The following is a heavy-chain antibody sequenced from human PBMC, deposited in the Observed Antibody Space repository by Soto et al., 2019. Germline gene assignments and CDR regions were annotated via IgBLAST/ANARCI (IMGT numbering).Heavy chain of an antibody. CDR1: GGSISSGGYS. D-gene: IGHD6-6*01. J-gene: IGHJ4*02. CDR3: ASSIAARGVRSYYFDY. CDR2: IYHSGST. Sequence: PSETLSLTCAVSGGSISSGGYSWSWIRQPPGKGLEWIGYIYHSGSTYYNPSLKSRVTISVDRSKNQFSLKLSSVTAADTAVYYCASSIAARGVRSYYFDYWGQGTLVTVSS. V-gene: IGHV4-30-2*01.